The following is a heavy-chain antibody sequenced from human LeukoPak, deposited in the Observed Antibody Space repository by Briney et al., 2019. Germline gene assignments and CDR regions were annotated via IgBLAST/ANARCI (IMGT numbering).Heavy chain of an antibody. V-gene: IGHV1-3*01. D-gene: IGHD2-15*01. Sequence: ASVKVSCKGSGYTYTNYAVHWVRQAPGQRLEWLGWINPGNGDTKYSQNFQGRVTVTSDTSAATAYVELNSLTSEDTAVYYCARERWHCRVNCYSVYYYALDVWGQGTTVTVSS. CDR2: INPGNGDT. CDR1: GYTYTNYA. J-gene: IGHJ6*02. CDR3: ARERWHCRVNCYSVYYYALDV.